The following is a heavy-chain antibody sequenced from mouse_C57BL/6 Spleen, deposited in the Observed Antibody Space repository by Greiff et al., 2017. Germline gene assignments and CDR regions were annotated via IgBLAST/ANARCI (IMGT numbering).Heavy chain of an antibody. CDR3: ARRGDYGSRPAWFAY. D-gene: IGHD1-1*01. CDR1: GYTFTGYW. Sequence: VQLQQSGAELMKPGASVKLSCKATGYTFTGYWIEWVKQRPGHGLEWIGEILPGSGSTNYNEKFKGKATFTADTYSNTAYMQLSSLTTEDSDIYYCARRGDYGSRPAWFAYWGQGTLVTVSA. CDR2: ILPGSGST. J-gene: IGHJ3*01. V-gene: IGHV1-9*01.